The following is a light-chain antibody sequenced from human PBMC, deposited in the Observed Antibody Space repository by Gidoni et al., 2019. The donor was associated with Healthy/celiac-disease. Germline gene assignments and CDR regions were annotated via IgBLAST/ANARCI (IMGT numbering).Light chain of an antibody. CDR3: QQRSNWHRIT. J-gene: IGKJ3*01. CDR1: QSVSSY. V-gene: IGKV3-11*01. CDR2: DAS. Sequence: EIVLTQSPAPLSLSPGERATLSCRPSQSVSSYLAWYQQKPGQAPRLLIYDASNRATGIPARLSGSGSGTDFTLTISSLENEDFAVYYCQQRSNWHRITFGPGTKVDIK.